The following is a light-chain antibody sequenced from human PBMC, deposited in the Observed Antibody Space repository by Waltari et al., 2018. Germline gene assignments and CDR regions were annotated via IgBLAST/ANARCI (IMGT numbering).Light chain of an antibody. CDR1: QSVLYSSNNKDY. J-gene: IGKJ5*01. CDR2: WAS. V-gene: IGKV4-1*01. CDR3: QQYHSAPT. Sequence: IVMTQSPDSLAVSLGERATINCKSSQSVLYSSNNKDYLAWYQHKVGQPPKLLIYWASTRESGVPDRFSGSGSGTDFTLTISTLQAEDVAVYYCQQYHSAPTFGQGTRLEIK.